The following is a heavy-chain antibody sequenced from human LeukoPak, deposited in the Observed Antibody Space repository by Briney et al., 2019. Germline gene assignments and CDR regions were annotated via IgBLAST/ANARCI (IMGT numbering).Heavy chain of an antibody. Sequence: PGGSLRLSCAASGFTFSSYEMKWVRQAPGTGLQWVSYISSSGSTIYYADSVKGRFTISRDNAKNSLYLQMNSLRVEDTAVYYCARAIGDFGRYGVDVWGQGTTITVFS. CDR3: ARAIGDFGRYGVDV. CDR2: ISSSGSTI. CDR1: GFTFSSYE. V-gene: IGHV3-48*03. J-gene: IGHJ6*02. D-gene: IGHD4-17*01.